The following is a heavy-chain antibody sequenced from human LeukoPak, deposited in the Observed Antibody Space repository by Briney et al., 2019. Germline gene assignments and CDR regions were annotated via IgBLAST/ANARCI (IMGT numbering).Heavy chain of an antibody. D-gene: IGHD2-8*01. Sequence: SVKVSCKASGGTFSSYAISWVRQAPGQGLEWMGGIIPIFGTANYAQKFQGRVTITTDESTSTAYMELSSLRSEDTAVYYCGRGQAYCTNGVCYSYYFDYWGQGTLVTVSS. V-gene: IGHV1-69*05. J-gene: IGHJ4*02. CDR1: GGTFSSYA. CDR3: GRGQAYCTNGVCYSYYFDY. CDR2: IIPIFGTA.